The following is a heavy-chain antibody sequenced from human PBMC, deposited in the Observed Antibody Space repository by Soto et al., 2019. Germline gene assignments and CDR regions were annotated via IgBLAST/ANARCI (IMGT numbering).Heavy chain of an antibody. CDR3: ARVSIDYYGMDV. CDR1: GGSISSGGYS. D-gene: IGHD3-16*02. J-gene: IGHJ6*02. CDR2: IYHSGST. V-gene: IGHV4-30-2*01. Sequence: SETLSLTCAVSGGSISSGGYSWSWIRQPPGKGLEWIGYIYHSGSTYYNPSLKSRVTISVDRSKNQFSLKLSSVTAADTAVYYCARVSIDYYGMDVWGQGTTVTVSS.